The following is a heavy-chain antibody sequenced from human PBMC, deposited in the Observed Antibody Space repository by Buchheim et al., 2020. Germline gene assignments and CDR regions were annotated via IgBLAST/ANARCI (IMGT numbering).Heavy chain of an antibody. Sequence: QVQLVESGGGVVQPGRSLRLSCAASGFTFSSYAMHWVRQAPGKGLEWVAVISYDGSNKYYADSVKGRFTISRANSKNTLYLQMNSLRAEDTAVYYCARVRVGYYFDYWGQGTL. CDR1: GFTFSSYA. J-gene: IGHJ4*02. D-gene: IGHD1-26*01. CDR2: ISYDGSNK. V-gene: IGHV3-30*04. CDR3: ARVRVGYYFDY.